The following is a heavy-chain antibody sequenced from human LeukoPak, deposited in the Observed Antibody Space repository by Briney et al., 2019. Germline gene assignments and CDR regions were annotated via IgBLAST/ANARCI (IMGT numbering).Heavy chain of an antibody. CDR2: INHSGST. D-gene: IGHD6-13*01. CDR3: ARSAAGTGGDFDY. V-gene: IGHV4-34*01. J-gene: IGHJ4*02. CDR1: GGPFSGYS. Sequence: SETLSLTCAVSGGPFSGYSWAWIRQPPGKGLEWIGEINHSGSTHYDPSLKRGVTISVDTSKNQLSLSLTSVTAADTAVYYCARSAAGTGGDFDYWGQGSLVTVSS.